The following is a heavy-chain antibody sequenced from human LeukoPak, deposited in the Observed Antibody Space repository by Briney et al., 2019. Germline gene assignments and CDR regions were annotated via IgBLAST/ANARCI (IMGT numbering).Heavy chain of an antibody. D-gene: IGHD3-22*01. CDR3: ARSRDSSGYRNNWFDP. J-gene: IGHJ5*02. CDR1: GGSISSGGYY. Sequence: KPSETLSLTCTVSGGSISSGGYYWSWIRQHPGKGLEWIGYIYSSGSTNYNPSLKSRVTMSVDTSKNQFSLKLNSVTAADTAVYYCARSRDSSGYRNNWFDPWGQGTLVTVSS. V-gene: IGHV4-61*08. CDR2: IYSSGST.